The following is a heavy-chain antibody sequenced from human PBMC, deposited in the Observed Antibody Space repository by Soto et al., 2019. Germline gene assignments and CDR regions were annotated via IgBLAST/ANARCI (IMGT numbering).Heavy chain of an antibody. CDR1: GYAFTTYG. Sequence: QVHLVQSGAEVKKPGASVKVSCKGSGYAFTTYGITWVRQAPGQGLEWMGWISAHNGNTNYAQKHQGRVTVTRDTSTSTAYMELRSLISDDTAVYYWARGRYGDYWGQGALVTVSS. CDR2: ISAHNGNT. D-gene: IGHD1-1*01. J-gene: IGHJ4*02. V-gene: IGHV1-18*01. CDR3: ARGRYGDY.